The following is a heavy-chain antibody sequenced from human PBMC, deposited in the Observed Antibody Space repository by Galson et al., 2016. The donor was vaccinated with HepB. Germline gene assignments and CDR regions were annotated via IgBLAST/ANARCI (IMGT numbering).Heavy chain of an antibody. CDR3: ARGNGDFWSGYELDY. CDR1: GFTFRGYW. Sequence: SLRLSCAASGFTFRGYWMHWVRQAPGKGLVWVSRTNSDGSSTSYADSVKGRFTISRDNAKNTLYLQMNSLRAEDTAVYYCARGNGDFWSGYELDYWGQGTLVTVSS. D-gene: IGHD3-3*01. J-gene: IGHJ4*02. CDR2: TNSDGSST. V-gene: IGHV3-74*01.